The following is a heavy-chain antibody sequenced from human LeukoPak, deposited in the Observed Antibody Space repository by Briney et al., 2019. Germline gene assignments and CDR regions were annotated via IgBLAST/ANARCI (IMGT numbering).Heavy chain of an antibody. CDR1: EYTFTGYY. CDR3: ARDETLVGATGVDY. J-gene: IGHJ4*02. D-gene: IGHD1-26*01. V-gene: IGHV1-2*02. Sequence: GASVKVSCKASEYTFTGYYLHWVRQAPGQGLEWMGWINPHSGDTDYAQKFQGRVTMTRDTSISTAYMELSRLRSDDTAVYYCARDETLVGATGVDYWGQGTLVTVSS. CDR2: INPHSGDT.